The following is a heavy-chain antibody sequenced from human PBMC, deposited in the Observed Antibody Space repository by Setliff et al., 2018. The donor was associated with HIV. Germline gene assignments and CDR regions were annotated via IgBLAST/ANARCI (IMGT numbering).Heavy chain of an antibody. CDR3: ARGGEIQFLEWLLGNDAFDI. V-gene: IGHV1-46*01. J-gene: IGHJ3*02. CDR1: GYTFTSYY. Sequence: GASVKVSCKASGYTFTSYYMHWVRQAPGQGLEWMGIINPSGGSTSYAQKFQGRVTMTRDTSTSTVYMELSSLRSEDTAVYYCARGGEIQFLEWLLGNDAFDIWGQGTMVTVSS. CDR2: INPSGGST. D-gene: IGHD3-3*01.